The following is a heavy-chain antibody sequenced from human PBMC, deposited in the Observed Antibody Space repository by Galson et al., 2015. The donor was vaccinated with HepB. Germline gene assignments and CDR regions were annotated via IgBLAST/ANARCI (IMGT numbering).Heavy chain of an antibody. V-gene: IGHV4-31*03. CDR1: GGSIRSGNYY. CDR3: ARGLGPDIMVVPAQVYFDF. Sequence: TLSLTCTVSGGSIRSGNYYWSWIRQHPGKGLEWIGYIFFSGPTYYNPSLKSRITISVDTSKNHFSLSLTSVTPADTAMYYCARGLGPDIMVVPAQVYFDFWGQGALVTVSS. CDR2: IFFSGPT. J-gene: IGHJ4*02. D-gene: IGHD2-21*01.